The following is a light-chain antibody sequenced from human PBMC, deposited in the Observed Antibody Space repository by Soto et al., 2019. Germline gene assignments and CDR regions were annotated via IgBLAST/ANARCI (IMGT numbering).Light chain of an antibody. V-gene: IGLV2-14*01. CDR2: EVS. J-gene: IGLJ1*01. CDR1: SSDIGGFYY. Sequence: QSVLTQPASVSGSPGQSITISCTGTSSDIGGFYYVSWYQHHPGKGPKLMIYEVSYRPSGISDRFSGSKSGNTASLTISGLQPEDDADYYCSSYTFTSTLYVFGTGTKVTVL. CDR3: SSYTFTSTLYV.